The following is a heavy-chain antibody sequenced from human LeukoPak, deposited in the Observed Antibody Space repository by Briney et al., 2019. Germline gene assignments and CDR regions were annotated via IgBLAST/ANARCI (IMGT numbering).Heavy chain of an antibody. CDR1: GITFSDTW. Sequence: TGGSLRLSCAASGITFSDTWMSWVRQPPGKGLEWIGGINYSGTTYYNRSLKSRVTISVDTSKNQFSLKLNSATAADTAVYYCARRPRDGYYLGYWGQGTLVTVSS. CDR3: ARRPRDGYYLGY. J-gene: IGHJ4*02. CDR2: INYSGTT. D-gene: IGHD3-22*01. V-gene: IGHV4-34*08.